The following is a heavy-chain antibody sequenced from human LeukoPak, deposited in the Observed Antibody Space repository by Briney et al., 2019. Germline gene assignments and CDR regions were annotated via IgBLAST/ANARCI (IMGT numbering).Heavy chain of an antibody. D-gene: IGHD3-16*01. CDR2: INPNSGDT. J-gene: IGHJ4*02. V-gene: IGHV1-2*02. CDR3: ATQRGSYRWGTDFDY. CDR1: GYTFTDYY. Sequence: GASVKVSFKASGYTFTDYYMHWVRQAPGQGLEWMGWINPNSGDTKYAQKFQGRVTMTRDTSISTAYMELSRLRSDDTAVYYCATQRGSYRWGTDFDYWGQGTLVTVSS.